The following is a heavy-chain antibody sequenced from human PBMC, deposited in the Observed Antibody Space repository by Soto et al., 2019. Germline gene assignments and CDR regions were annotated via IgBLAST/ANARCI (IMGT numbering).Heavy chain of an antibody. V-gene: IGHV4-31*03. D-gene: IGHD3-16*01. CDR1: GGSISSGGYY. CDR3: ARAGGTLIWGSDQSKAGAQHDY. J-gene: IGHJ4*02. Sequence: QVQLQESGPGLVKPSQTLSLTCTVSGGSISSGGYYWSWIRQHPGKGLEWIGYIYYSGSTYYNPSLKSRVTISVDTSKNQFSLKLSSVTAADTAVYYCARAGGTLIWGSDQSKAGAQHDYWGQGTLVTVSS. CDR2: IYYSGST.